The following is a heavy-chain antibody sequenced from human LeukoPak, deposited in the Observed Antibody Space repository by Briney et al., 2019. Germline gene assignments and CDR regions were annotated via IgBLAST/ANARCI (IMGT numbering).Heavy chain of an antibody. D-gene: IGHD6-13*01. CDR3: ARVVRLRSSSWYGY. J-gene: IGHJ4*02. V-gene: IGHV1-2*06. CDR1: GYTFTGYC. Sequence: VASVKVSCKASGYTFTGYCMHWVRQAPGQGLEWMGRINPNSGGTNYAQKFQGRVTMTRDTSISTAYMELSRLRSDDTAVYYCARVVRLRSSSWYGYWGQGTLVTVSS. CDR2: INPNSGGT.